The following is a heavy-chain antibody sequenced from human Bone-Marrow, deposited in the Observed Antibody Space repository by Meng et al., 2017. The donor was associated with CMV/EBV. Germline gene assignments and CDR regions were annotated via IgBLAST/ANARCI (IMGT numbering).Heavy chain of an antibody. CDR2: ISAYNGDT. J-gene: IGHJ4*02. CDR3: AREGVGDRPEY. V-gene: IGHV1-18*01. D-gene: IGHD2-21*02. Sequence: ASVKVSCKASGYTFATSGISWVRQAPGQGLEWMGWISAYNGDTNYAQKLQGRVTMTTDTSTSTAHMELRSLRSDDTAVYYCAREGVGDRPEYWGQGTLVTVSS. CDR1: GYTFATSG.